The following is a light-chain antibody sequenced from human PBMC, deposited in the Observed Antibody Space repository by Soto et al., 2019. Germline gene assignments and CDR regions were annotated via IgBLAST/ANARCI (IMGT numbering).Light chain of an antibody. Sequence: DIVLTQSPGTLSLSPGERATLFCRASQSLSSNYLAWYQQKPGQAPRLLIYGASSRATGIPDRFSGSGSGTDFTLTISRLEPEDFAVYYCQQYGSSPPYTFGQGTKLEIK. CDR3: QQYGSSPPYT. CDR2: GAS. CDR1: QSLSSNY. V-gene: IGKV3-20*01. J-gene: IGKJ2*01.